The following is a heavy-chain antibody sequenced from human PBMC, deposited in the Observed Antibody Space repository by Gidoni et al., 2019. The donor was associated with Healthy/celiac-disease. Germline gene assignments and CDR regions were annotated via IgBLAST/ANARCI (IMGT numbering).Heavy chain of an antibody. CDR3: AKDRWYSGSEPNDY. D-gene: IGHD5-12*01. Sequence: EVQLLASGGGLVQPGGSLILSCAASAFTFSSYAMSWVRQAPGKGLEWGSAISGSGGSTYDADSVKGRFTISRDNSKNTLYLQMNSLRAEDTAVYYCAKDRWYSGSEPNDYWGQGTLVTVSS. CDR1: AFTFSSYA. V-gene: IGHV3-23*01. CDR2: ISGSGGST. J-gene: IGHJ4*02.